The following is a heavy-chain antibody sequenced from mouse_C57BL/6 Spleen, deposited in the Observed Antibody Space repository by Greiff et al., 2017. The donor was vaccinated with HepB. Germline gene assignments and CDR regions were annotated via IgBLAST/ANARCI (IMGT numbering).Heavy chain of an antibody. V-gene: IGHV14-1*01. J-gene: IGHJ4*01. CDR1: GFNIKDYY. D-gene: IGHD1-1*01. CDR2: IDPEDGDT. Sequence: EVQLQQSGAELVRPGASVKLSCTASGFNIKDYYMHWVKQRPEQGLEWIGRIDPEDGDTEYAPKFQGKATMTADTSSNTAYLQLSSLTSEDTAVYYCTTASYYYGSSSYYAMDYWGQGTSVTVSS. CDR3: TTASYYYGSSSYYAMDY.